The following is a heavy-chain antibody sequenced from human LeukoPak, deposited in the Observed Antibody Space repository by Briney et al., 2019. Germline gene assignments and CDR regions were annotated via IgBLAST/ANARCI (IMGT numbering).Heavy chain of an antibody. D-gene: IGHD2-15*01. CDR3: ARGVEPLAATTLAY. CDR2: LYSDGNT. V-gene: IGHV3-53*01. Sequence: PGGSLRLSCAASGFTVITNDMTWVRQAPGKGLEWVSVLYSDGNTKYADSVQGRFTISRDNSENTLYLEMNSLSPDDTAVYYCARGVEPLAATTLAYWGQGTLVTVSS. J-gene: IGHJ4*02. CDR1: GFTVITND.